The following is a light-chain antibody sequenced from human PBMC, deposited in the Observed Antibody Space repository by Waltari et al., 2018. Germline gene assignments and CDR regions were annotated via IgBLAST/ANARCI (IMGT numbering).Light chain of an antibody. CDR3: QQYNDWPQT. V-gene: IGKV3-15*01. CDR2: SAS. J-gene: IGKJ1*01. CDR1: QTVGSN. Sequence: EIVITLSPATLSVSSGERATLSCRASQTVGSNLAWYQQKPGQAPRLLIYSASTRDTGIPPRFSGRGSGTEFTLTISSLQSEDFAVYYCQQYNDWPQTFGQGTKVEIK.